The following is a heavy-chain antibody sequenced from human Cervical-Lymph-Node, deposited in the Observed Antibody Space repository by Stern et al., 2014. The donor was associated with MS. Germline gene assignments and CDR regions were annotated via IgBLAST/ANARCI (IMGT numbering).Heavy chain of an antibody. CDR1: GFTFSTYS. Sequence: EVQLLESGGGLVKPGGSLRLSCAASGFTFSTYSMNWVRQAPGKGLEWVSSISSGSSYIYYADSVKGRFTISRDNAKNSLYLQMNSLRAEDTAVYYCARDTITMVRGGYYFDYWGQGTLVTVSS. CDR3: ARDTITMVRGGYYFDY. CDR2: ISSGSSYI. V-gene: IGHV3-21*01. J-gene: IGHJ4*02. D-gene: IGHD3-10*01.